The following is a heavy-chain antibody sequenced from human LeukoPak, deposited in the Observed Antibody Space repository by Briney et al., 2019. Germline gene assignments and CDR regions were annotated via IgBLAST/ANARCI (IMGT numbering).Heavy chain of an antibody. Sequence: PGGSLRLPCAPSGFTFSSYSKNWARHAPGKGLEWVSYISSSSRTIYYTDSVKGRFTISRDNAKNSLYLQMNSLRAEDTAVYYCARDSSTWYWGQGTLVTVSS. D-gene: IGHD2-2*01. CDR1: GFTFSSYS. CDR2: ISSSSRTI. V-gene: IGHV3-48*01. CDR3: ARDSSTWY. J-gene: IGHJ4*02.